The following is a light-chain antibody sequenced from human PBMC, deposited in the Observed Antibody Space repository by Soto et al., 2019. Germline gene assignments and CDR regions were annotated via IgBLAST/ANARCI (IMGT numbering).Light chain of an antibody. CDR2: RSN. CDR1: SSNIGRNY. J-gene: IGLJ2*01. V-gene: IGLV1-47*01. Sequence: QSVLTQPPSSSGNPGQRVTISCSGSSSNIGRNYVSWYQHLPGTAPKLLIYRSNQRPSGVPDRFSGSKSGTSASLAISGLRSEDETDYYCAAWDDSLSGVVFGGGTKVTVL. CDR3: AAWDDSLSGVV.